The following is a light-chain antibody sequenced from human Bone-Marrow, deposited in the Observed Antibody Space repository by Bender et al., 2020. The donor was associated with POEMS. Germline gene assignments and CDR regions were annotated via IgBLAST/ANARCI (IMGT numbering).Light chain of an antibody. J-gene: IGLJ2*01. V-gene: IGLV3-1*01. CDR3: QAWDTTSQAI. Sequence: SFELTQPPSVSVSPGQTATLTCSGEKLQGNSACWYQQQAGQSPVLLIYQDRRRPSEISERFSGSRTGDTATLTISGTQTLDEADYYCQAWDTTSQAIFGGGTKLTVL. CDR1: KLQGNS. CDR2: QDR.